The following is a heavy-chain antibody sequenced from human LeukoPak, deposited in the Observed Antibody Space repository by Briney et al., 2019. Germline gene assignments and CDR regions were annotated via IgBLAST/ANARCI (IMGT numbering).Heavy chain of an antibody. CDR1: GFTFSDYY. CDR3: ARGGNSVTAPENY. J-gene: IGHJ4*02. CDR2: ISYNSSYT. Sequence: GGSLRLSCAASGFTFSDYYMSWIRQAPGKGLEWVSYISYNSSYTNYADSVKGRFTISRDNARNSLFLQMNSLRAEDTAVYYCARGGNSVTAPENYWGQGTLVTVSS. D-gene: IGHD2-21*02. V-gene: IGHV3-11*05.